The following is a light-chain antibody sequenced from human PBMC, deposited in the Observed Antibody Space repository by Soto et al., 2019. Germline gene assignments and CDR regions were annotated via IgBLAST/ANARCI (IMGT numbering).Light chain of an antibody. J-gene: IGKJ1*01. Sequence: EIVLTQYPATLSLSPGERATLSCRASQSVSSYLAWYQQKPGQAPRLLIYDASNRATGIPARFSGSGSGTDFTLTTSSRQPEDFAVYYCQQHSKCEPWTFGQGTKVDIK. V-gene: IGKV3-11*01. CDR1: QSVSSY. CDR3: QQHSKCEPWT. CDR2: DAS.